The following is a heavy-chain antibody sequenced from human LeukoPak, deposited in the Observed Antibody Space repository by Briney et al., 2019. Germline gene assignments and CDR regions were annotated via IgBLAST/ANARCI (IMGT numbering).Heavy chain of an antibody. D-gene: IGHD3-9*01. Sequence: SETLSLTCTVSGGSISSYYWSWIRQPAGRGLEWIGRIYTSGSTNYNPSLKSRVTMSVDTSKNQFSLKLSSVTAADTAVYYCARGGGSWIYYDILTGYRTSMYNWFDPWGQGTLVTVSS. CDR1: GGSISSYY. J-gene: IGHJ5*02. CDR3: ARGGGSWIYYDILTGYRTSMYNWFDP. V-gene: IGHV4-4*07. CDR2: IYTSGST.